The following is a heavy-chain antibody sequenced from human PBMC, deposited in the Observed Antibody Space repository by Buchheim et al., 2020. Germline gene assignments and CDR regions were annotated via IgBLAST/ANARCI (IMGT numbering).Heavy chain of an antibody. J-gene: IGHJ5*02. CDR1: GGSISSSDYY. D-gene: IGHD3/OR15-3a*01. CDR3: ARDLGLGAHPNWFDP. Sequence: QVQLQESGPGLVKPSQTLSLTCTVSGGSISSSDYYWTWIRQHPGKGLEWIGYIYYSGSTYYNPSLKSRVTISVDTSKNQFSLKLSSVTAADTAIYYCARDLGLGAHPNWFDPWGQGTL. V-gene: IGHV4-31*03. CDR2: IYYSGST.